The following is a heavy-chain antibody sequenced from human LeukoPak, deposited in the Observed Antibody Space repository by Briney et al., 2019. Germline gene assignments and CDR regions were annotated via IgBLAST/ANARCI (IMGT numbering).Heavy chain of an antibody. D-gene: IGHD4-11*01. CDR3: ARAINDYSNYEVLTDNWFDP. J-gene: IGHJ5*02. CDR1: GGSISNYY. CDR2: IYYSGST. V-gene: IGHV4-59*01. Sequence: SETLSLTCTVSGGSISNYYWSWVRQPPGKGLEWIGYIYYSGSTNYNPSLKSRVTISVDTSKNQFSLKLTSVTAADTAVYYCARAINDYSNYEVLTDNWFDPWGQGTLVTVSS.